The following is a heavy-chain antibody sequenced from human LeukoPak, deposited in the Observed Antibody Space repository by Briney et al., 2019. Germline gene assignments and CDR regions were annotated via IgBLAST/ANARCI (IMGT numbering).Heavy chain of an antibody. CDR2: ISYDGSNK. CDR3: AKTTTVVTGVDY. Sequence: GGSLRLSCAASGFTFSSYGMHWVRQAPGKGLEWVAIISYDGSNKAYTDSVKGRFTISRDNSKNTLYLEMNSLRAEDTAVYYCAKTTTVVTGVDYWGQGTLVTVSS. D-gene: IGHD4-23*01. CDR1: GFTFSSYG. V-gene: IGHV3-30*18. J-gene: IGHJ4*02.